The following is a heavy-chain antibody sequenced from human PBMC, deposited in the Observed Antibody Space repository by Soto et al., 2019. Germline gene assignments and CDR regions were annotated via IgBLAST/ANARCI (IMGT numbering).Heavy chain of an antibody. CDR3: AKDLKVEQLVPYYFDY. CDR2: ISGSGGST. D-gene: IGHD6-6*01. V-gene: IGHV3-23*01. J-gene: IGHJ4*02. CDR1: GFTFSSYA. Sequence: GGSLRLSCTASGFTFSSYAMSWVRQAPGKGLEWVSAISGSGGSTYYADSVKGRFTISRDNSKNTLYLQMNSLRAEDTAVYYCAKDLKVEQLVPYYFDYWGQGTLVTVSS.